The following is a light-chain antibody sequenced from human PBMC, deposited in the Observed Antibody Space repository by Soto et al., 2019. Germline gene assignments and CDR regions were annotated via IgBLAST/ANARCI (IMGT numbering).Light chain of an antibody. Sequence: EIVLTQFPGTLSLSPGERATLSCRASQSLSNNHLAWYQQKPGQAPRLLIYDASGRATGIPDRFSGSGSGTAFTLTISRLEPEDFAVYFCQQYTGSPRTFGQGTRVDIK. CDR3: QQYTGSPRT. J-gene: IGKJ1*01. V-gene: IGKV3-20*01. CDR1: QSLSNNH. CDR2: DAS.